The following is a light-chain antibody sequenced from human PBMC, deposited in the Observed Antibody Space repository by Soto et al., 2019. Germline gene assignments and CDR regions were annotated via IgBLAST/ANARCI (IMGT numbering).Light chain of an antibody. CDR2: EGI. CDR1: SSTVGGFNV. Sequence: QSVLTQPASVSGSPGQSITISCTGTSSTVGGFNVVSWYQQHPGKAPKVIIYEGIKRPSGVSNRFSGSNSGSTASLTISGLQHEDQAAYYCCSYVGATTHVFGTGTKVTV. V-gene: IGLV2-23*01. CDR3: CSYVGATTHV. J-gene: IGLJ1*01.